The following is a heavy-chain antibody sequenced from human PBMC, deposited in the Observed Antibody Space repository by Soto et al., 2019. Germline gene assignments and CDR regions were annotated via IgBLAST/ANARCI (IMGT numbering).Heavy chain of an antibody. CDR1: GGSISSSSYY. Sequence: ETLSLTCTVSGGSISSSSYYWGWIRQPPGKGLEWIGSIYYSGSTYYNPSLKSRVTISVDTSKNQFSLKLSSVTAADTAVYFCVRGVLSWGQGTLVTVSS. J-gene: IGHJ1*01. V-gene: IGHV4-39*07. D-gene: IGHD3-10*01. CDR3: VRGVLS. CDR2: IYYSGST.